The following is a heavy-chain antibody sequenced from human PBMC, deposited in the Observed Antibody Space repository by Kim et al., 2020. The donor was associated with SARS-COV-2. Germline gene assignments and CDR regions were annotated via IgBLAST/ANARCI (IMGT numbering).Heavy chain of an antibody. V-gene: IGHV3-23*01. D-gene: IGHD2-2*02. J-gene: IGHJ4*02. CDR2: IIGSGGNT. Sequence: GGSLRLSCKASGFSFSNYVMNWVRQAPGKGLEWVANIIGSGGNTYYADSVTGRFTVSRDNSENTLYLQMNGLRADDTAIYYCVKRGYTGTWPAPHWCQGILVTVSS. CDR1: GFSFSNYV. CDR3: VKRGYTGTWPAPH.